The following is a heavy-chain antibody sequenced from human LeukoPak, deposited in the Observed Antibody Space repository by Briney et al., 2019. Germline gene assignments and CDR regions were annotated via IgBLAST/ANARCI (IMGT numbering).Heavy chain of an antibody. CDR3: AIHDYGGNSGY. Sequence: ASVKVSCKASGYTFTSYYMHWVRQAPGQVLEWMGIIITSGGSTSYAQKFQGRVTMTRDTSTSTVYMELSSLRSEDTAVYYCAIHDYGGNSGYWGQGTLVTVSS. CDR2: IITSGGST. J-gene: IGHJ4*02. D-gene: IGHD4-23*01. CDR1: GYTFTSYY. V-gene: IGHV1-46*01.